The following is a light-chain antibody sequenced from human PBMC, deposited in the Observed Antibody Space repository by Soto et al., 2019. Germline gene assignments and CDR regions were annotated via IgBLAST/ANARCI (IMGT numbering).Light chain of an antibody. CDR2: AAS. J-gene: IGKJ2*01. V-gene: IGKV1-6*01. CDR3: LQDYNFPYT. Sequence: AIQMTQSPSSLSASVGDRVTITCRASQGIANDLAWYQQKPGKAPKLLIYAASSLQSGVPPRFSGSGSGTDFTLTISSLQPEDFAAYFCLQDYNFPYTFGQGTKLEIK. CDR1: QGIAND.